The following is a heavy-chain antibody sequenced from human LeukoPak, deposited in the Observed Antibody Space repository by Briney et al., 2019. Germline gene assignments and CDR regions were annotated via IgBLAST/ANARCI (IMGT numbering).Heavy chain of an antibody. V-gene: IGHV3-7*01. CDR3: ARVGGAVAGNFDY. CDR1: GFTFSNYA. D-gene: IGHD6-19*01. CDR2: IKQDGSEK. J-gene: IGHJ4*02. Sequence: GGSLRLSCAASGFTFSNYAMSWVRQAPGKGLEWVANIKQDGSEKYYVDSVKGRFTISRDNAKNSLYLQMNSLRAEDTAVYYCARVGGAVAGNFDYWGQGTLVTVSS.